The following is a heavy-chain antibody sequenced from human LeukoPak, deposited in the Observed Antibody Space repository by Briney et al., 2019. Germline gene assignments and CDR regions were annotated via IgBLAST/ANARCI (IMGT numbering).Heavy chain of an antibody. Sequence: GGSLRLSCAASGFTFSSYAMSWVRQAPGKGLEWVSGVSGSGGSTYYADSVKGRFTISRDNSKNTLYLQMNSLRAEDAAVYYCAKDLDIVATITGNWGQGTLVTVSS. V-gene: IGHV3-23*01. CDR3: AKDLDIVATITGN. J-gene: IGHJ4*02. CDR1: GFTFSSYA. CDR2: VSGSGGST. D-gene: IGHD5-12*01.